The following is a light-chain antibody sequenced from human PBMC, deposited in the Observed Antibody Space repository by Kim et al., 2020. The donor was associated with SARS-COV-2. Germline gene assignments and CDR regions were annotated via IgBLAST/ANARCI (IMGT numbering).Light chain of an antibody. CDR3: QQYGSSPT. Sequence: VSPGERATPSCRAKQSVSSSYLAWYQQKPGQAPRLLIYGASSRATGIPDTFSGSGSGTDFTLTISRLEPEDFAVYYCQQYGSSPTFGGGTKVDIK. CDR1: QSVSSSY. CDR2: GAS. J-gene: IGKJ4*01. V-gene: IGKV3-20*01.